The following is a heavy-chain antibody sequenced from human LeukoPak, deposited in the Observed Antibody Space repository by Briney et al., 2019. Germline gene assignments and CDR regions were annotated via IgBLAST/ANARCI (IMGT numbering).Heavy chain of an antibody. CDR1: GFTFSSYA. D-gene: IGHD5-18*01. V-gene: IGHV3-23*01. Sequence: PGGSLRLSCAASGFTFSSYAMSWVRQAPGRGLEWVSAISGSGGSTYYADSVKGRFTISRDNSKNTLYLQMNSLRAEDTAVYYCAKDLLANIYTYGYIDYWSQGTLVTVSS. CDR3: AKDLLANIYTYGYIDY. J-gene: IGHJ4*02. CDR2: ISGSGGST.